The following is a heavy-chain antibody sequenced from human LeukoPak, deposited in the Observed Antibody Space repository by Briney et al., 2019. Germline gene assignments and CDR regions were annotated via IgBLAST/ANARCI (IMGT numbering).Heavy chain of an antibody. CDR1: GFTFSSYC. CDR2: IKQDGSER. J-gene: IGHJ4*02. CDR3: ARKDCSGGSCYRNFDY. V-gene: IGHV3-7*01. D-gene: IGHD2-15*01. Sequence: AGGSLRLSCAASGFTFSSYCMSWVRQAPGKGLEWVANIKQDGSERYYVDSVKGRLTISRDNAKNSLYLQMNSLRAEDTAVYYCARKDCSGGSCYRNFDYWGQGTLVTVSS.